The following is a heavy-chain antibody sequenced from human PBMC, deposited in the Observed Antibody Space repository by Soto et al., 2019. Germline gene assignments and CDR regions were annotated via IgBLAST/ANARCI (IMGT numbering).Heavy chain of an antibody. CDR2: ISYDGSNK. J-gene: IGHJ2*01. V-gene: IGHV3-30*18. CDR1: EFTFSSYG. CDR3: AKDLYGDYRGYFDL. D-gene: IGHD4-17*01. Sequence: QVQLVESGGGVVQPGRSLRLSCAASEFTFSSYGMHWVRQAPGKGLEWVAVISYDGSNKYYADSVKGRFTISRDNSKNPLYLQMHSLRAEDRAMYYCAKDLYGDYRGYFDLWGRGTLVTVSS.